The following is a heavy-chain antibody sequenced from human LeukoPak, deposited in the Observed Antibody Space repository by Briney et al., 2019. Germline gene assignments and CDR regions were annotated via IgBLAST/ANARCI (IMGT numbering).Heavy chain of an antibody. D-gene: IGHD2-15*01. J-gene: IGHJ4*02. CDR3: ARRVVSASLSY. CDR1: GGSLSGYY. CDR2: INHSGST. V-gene: IGHV4-34*01. Sequence: SETLSLTCAVYGGSLSGYYWSWIRQPPGKGLEWIGEINHSGSTNYNPSLKSRVTISVDTSKNQFSLKLSSVTAADTAVYYCARRVVSASLSYWGQGTLVTVSS.